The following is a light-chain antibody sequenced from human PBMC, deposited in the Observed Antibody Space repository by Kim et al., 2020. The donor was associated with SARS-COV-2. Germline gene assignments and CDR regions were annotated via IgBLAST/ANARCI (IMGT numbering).Light chain of an antibody. CDR3: QHYNNLPL. Sequence: DIQMTQSPSSLSASVGDRVTITCQASQDIRNYLNWYQQKPGKAPKLLIYDASNLETGVPSRFSGSGSGTDFTFTIISLQPEDIATYYCQHYNNLPLFGGGTKVDIK. J-gene: IGKJ4*01. CDR1: QDIRNY. V-gene: IGKV1-33*01. CDR2: DAS.